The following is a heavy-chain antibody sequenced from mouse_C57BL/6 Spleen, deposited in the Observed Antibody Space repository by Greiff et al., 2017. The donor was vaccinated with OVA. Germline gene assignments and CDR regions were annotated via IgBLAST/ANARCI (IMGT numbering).Heavy chain of an antibody. CDR3: ARRGYYDGYSLGYFDY. CDR2: INPGSGGT. J-gene: IGHJ2*01. Sequence: VQLQQSGAELVRPGTSVKLSCKASGYAFTNYLIEWVKQRPGQGLEWIGVINPGSGGTNYNEKFKGKATLTADKSSSTAYMQLSSLTSEDSAVYFCARRGYYDGYSLGYFDYWGQGTTLTVSS. D-gene: IGHD2-3*01. CDR1: GYAFTNYL. V-gene: IGHV1-54*01.